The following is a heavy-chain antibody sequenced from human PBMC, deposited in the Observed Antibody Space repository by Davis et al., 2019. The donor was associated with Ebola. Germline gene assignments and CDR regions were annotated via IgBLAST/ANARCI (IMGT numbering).Heavy chain of an antibody. V-gene: IGHV1-69*13. J-gene: IGHJ4*02. Sequence: SVKVSCKASGGTFSSYAISWVRQAPGQGLDWMGGIIPVSGVPKYAQDFQGRVTITADESTSTAYMELSSLRSEDTAMYYCARDRYSDGSGYFFEQGHWGQGTLVTVSS. D-gene: IGHD3-22*01. CDR2: IIPVSGVP. CDR1: GGTFSSYA. CDR3: ARDRYSDGSGYFFEQGH.